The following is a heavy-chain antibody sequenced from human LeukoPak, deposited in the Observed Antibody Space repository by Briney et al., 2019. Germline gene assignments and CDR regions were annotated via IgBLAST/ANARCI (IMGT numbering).Heavy chain of an antibody. J-gene: IGHJ4*02. CDR1: GGTFSSYA. CDR3: ARGGGAYDSSGYALDY. V-gene: IGHV1-69*05. Sequence: SVKVSCKVSGGTFSSYAISWVRQAPGQGLEWMGRIIPIFGTANYAQKFQGRVTITTDESTSTAYMELSSLRSEDTAVYYCARGGGAYDSSGYALDYWGQGTLVTVSS. CDR2: IIPIFGTA. D-gene: IGHD3-22*01.